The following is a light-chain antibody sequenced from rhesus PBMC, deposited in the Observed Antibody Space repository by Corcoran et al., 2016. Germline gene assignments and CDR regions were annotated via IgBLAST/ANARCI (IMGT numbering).Light chain of an antibody. V-gene: IGKV1-21*01. CDR2: KAS. Sequence: DIQMTQSPSSLSASVGDRVTITCRASQGISSWLAWYQQKPGKAPKLLIYKASSLQRGVPSRFSGSGSWTECTLTIRSLQPEDFATYYCQQYNSAPFTFGPGTKLDIK. CDR3: QQYNSAPFT. J-gene: IGKJ3*01. CDR1: QGISSW.